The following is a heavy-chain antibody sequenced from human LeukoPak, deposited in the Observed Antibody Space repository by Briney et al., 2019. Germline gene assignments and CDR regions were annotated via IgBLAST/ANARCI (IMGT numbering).Heavy chain of an antibody. V-gene: IGHV3-53*01. CDR1: GFIVSSNY. D-gene: IGHD2-15*01. CDR2: IYSGDST. Sequence: PGGSLRLSCAASGFIVSSNYMSWVRQAPGKGLEWVSIIYSGDSTYYADSVKGRFTISRDNSKNTLYLQMNSLRAEDTAVYYCARLGYCSGGSCGFDYWGQGTLVTVSS. J-gene: IGHJ4*02. CDR3: ARLGYCSGGSCGFDY.